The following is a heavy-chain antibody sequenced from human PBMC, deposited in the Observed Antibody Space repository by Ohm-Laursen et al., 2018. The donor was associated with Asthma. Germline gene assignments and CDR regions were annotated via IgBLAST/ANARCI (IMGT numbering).Heavy chain of an antibody. V-gene: IGHV3-33*08. CDR3: AREYLRWNGYFDY. CDR2: IWYDGSNK. D-gene: IGHD4-23*01. CDR1: GLPFSNFW. Sequence: SLRLSCAASGLPFSNFWMSWVRQAPGKGLEWVAVIWYDGSNKYYADSVKGRFTISRDNSKNTLYLQMNSLRAEDTAVYYCAREYLRWNGYFDYWGQGTLVTVSS. J-gene: IGHJ4*02.